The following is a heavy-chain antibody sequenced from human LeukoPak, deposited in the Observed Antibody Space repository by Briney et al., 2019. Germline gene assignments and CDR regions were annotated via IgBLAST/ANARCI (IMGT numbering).Heavy chain of an antibody. CDR2: VYTSRST. J-gene: IGHJ6*03. CDR1: GGSIGSYY. V-gene: IGHV4-4*09. Sequence: SETLSLTCTVSGGSIGSYYWSWIRQPPGKGLELIGYVYTSRSTNYNRSLKSRVTISVDTSKNQFSLKLSSVTAADTAVYYCARGSYYYYYMDVWGKGTTVTVSS. CDR3: ARGSYYYYYMDV. D-gene: IGHD2-15*01.